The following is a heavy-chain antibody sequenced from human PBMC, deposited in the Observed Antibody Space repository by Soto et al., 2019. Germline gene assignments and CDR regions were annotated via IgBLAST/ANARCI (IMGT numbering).Heavy chain of an antibody. J-gene: IGHJ6*02. CDR1: GGTFNNYP. Sequence: SVKVSCKASGGTFNNYPITWVRQAPGEGLEWMGGSIPIFGTANYAQKFQGRVTISVDESTSTAYMELSSLRSEDTAVYYCARGRGYSGDDHYYYFDMDVWGQGTTVTVYS. V-gene: IGHV1-69*13. CDR2: SIPIFGTA. CDR3: ARGRGYSGDDHYYYFDMDV. D-gene: IGHD5-12*01.